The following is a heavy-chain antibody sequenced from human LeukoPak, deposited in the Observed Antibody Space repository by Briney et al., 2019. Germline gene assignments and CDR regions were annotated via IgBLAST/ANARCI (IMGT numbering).Heavy chain of an antibody. CDR3: ARRRYCSSTSCYGKGMYYYYYGMDV. D-gene: IGHD2-2*01. CDR1: GYTFTSYG. V-gene: IGHV1-18*01. CDR2: ISAYNGNT. Sequence: GASVKVSCKASGYTFTSYGISWVRQAPGQGLEWMGWISAYNGNTNYAQKLQGRVTMTTDTSTSTAYMELRSLRSDDTAVYYFARRRYCSSTSCYGKGMYYYYYGMDVWGQGTTVTVSS. J-gene: IGHJ6*02.